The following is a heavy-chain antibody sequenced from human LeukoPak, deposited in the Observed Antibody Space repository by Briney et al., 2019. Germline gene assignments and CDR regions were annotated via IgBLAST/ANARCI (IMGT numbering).Heavy chain of an antibody. V-gene: IGHV3-30*02. CDR3: AKDNLSYDFWSGPSFDP. D-gene: IGHD3-3*01. Sequence: GGSLRLSCAASGFTFSSYWMHWVRQAPGKGLEWVAFIRYDGSNKYYADSAKGRFTTSRDNSKNTLYLQMNSLRAEDTAVYYCAKDNLSYDFWSGPSFDPWGQGTLVTVSS. CDR2: IRYDGSNK. CDR1: GFTFSSYW. J-gene: IGHJ5*02.